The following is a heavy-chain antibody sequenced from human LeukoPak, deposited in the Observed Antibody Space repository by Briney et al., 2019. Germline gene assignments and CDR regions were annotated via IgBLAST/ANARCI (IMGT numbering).Heavy chain of an antibody. J-gene: IGHJ4*02. Sequence: PSETLSLTCAVSGGSFSGYYWSWIRQPPGKGLEWIGEINHSGSTNYNPSLKSRVTISVDTSKNQFSLKLSSVTAADTAVYYCARSSSSGPSDYWGQGTLVTVSS. CDR2: INHSGST. CDR3: ARSSSSGPSDY. D-gene: IGHD6-25*01. CDR1: GGSFSGYY. V-gene: IGHV4-34*01.